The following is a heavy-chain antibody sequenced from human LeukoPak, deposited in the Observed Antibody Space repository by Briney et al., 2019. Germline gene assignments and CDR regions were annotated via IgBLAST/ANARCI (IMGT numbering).Heavy chain of an antibody. CDR3: ARVGLAVSDSSGYQIDY. CDR2: MDPNRGNT. CDR1: GYTFTSYD. V-gene: IGHV1-8*02. D-gene: IGHD3-22*01. J-gene: IGHJ4*02. Sequence: GASVKVSCKASGYTFTSYDINWVRQAPGQGLEWMGWMDPNRGNTGYAHKFQGRVTMARSTSVSTAYMELSSLTSEDTAVYYCARVGLAVSDSSGYQIDYWGQGTLVTVSS.